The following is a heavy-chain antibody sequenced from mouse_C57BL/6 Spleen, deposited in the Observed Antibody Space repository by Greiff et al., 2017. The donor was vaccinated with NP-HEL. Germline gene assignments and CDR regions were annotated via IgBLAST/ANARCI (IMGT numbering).Heavy chain of an antibody. V-gene: IGHV1-82*01. CDR1: GYAFSSSW. CDR3: ARCDWDDDEY. D-gene: IGHD4-1*01. CDR2: IYPGDGDT. J-gene: IGHJ2*01. Sequence: QVQLQQSGPELVKPGASVKISCKASGYAFSSSWMNWVKQRPGKGLEWIGRIYPGDGDTNYNGKFKGKATLTADKSSSTAYMQLSSLTSEDSAVYFCARCDWDDDEYWGQGTTLTAAS.